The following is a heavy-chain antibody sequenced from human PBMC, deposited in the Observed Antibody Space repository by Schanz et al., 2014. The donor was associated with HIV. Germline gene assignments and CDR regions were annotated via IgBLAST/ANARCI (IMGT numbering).Heavy chain of an antibody. D-gene: IGHD6-13*01. V-gene: IGHV3-23*04. CDR1: GFTYRNYG. Sequence: EQLVESGGGVVQPGRSLRLSCAASGFTYRNYGMHWVRQAPGKGLEWVSSISESGSRSYYADSVNGRFTISRDNSKNTLYLQMTTLRTEDTAVYYCAKDKSRHTYSSSSIFDPWGQGTLVTVSS. J-gene: IGHJ5*02. CDR3: AKDKSRHTYSSSSIFDP. CDR2: ISESGSRS.